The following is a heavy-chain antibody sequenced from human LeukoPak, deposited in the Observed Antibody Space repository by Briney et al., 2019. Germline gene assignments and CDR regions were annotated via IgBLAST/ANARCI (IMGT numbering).Heavy chain of an antibody. D-gene: IGHD3-22*01. CDR1: GGSISSYY. CDR2: IYHSGST. Sequence: SETLSLTCTVSGGSISSYYWSWIRQPPGKGLEWIGYIYHSGSTYYNPSLKSRVTISVDRSKNQFSLKLSSVTAADTAVYYCAREETYYDSSGYALHWFDPWGQGTLVTVSS. J-gene: IGHJ5*02. V-gene: IGHV4-59*12. CDR3: AREETYYDSSGYALHWFDP.